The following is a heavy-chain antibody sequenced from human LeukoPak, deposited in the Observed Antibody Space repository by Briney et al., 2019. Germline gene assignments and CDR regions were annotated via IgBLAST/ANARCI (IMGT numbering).Heavy chain of an antibody. CDR3: ARAQLGTGDY. V-gene: IGHV3-74*01. CDR2: INSDGSTT. Sequence: GGSLRLSCTASGFTFSNYWMHWVRQAPGKGLVWVSRINSDGSTTNYANSVKGRFTISRDNAKNTLYLQMNSLRAEDTAVYYCARAQLGTGDYWGQGTLVTVSS. J-gene: IGHJ4*02. D-gene: IGHD7-27*01. CDR1: GFTFSNYW.